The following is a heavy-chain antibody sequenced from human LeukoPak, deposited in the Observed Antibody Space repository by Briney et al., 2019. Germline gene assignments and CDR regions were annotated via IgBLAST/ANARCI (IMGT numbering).Heavy chain of an antibody. CDR1: GGTFSSYA. J-gene: IGHJ5*02. CDR2: IIPIFGTA. Sequence: EASVKVSCKASGGTFSSYAISWVQQAPGQGLEWMGGIIPIFGTANYAQKFQGRVTITTDESTSTAYMELSSLRSEDTAVYYCARATVVTNWFDPWGQGTLVTVSS. CDR3: ARATVVTNWFDP. V-gene: IGHV1-69*05. D-gene: IGHD4-23*01.